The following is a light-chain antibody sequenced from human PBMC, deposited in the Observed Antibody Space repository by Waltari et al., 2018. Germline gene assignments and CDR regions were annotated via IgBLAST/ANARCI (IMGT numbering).Light chain of an antibody. J-gene: IGLJ3*02. Sequence: QPWLTQPPSASKDWSQTATFTCTCNRNHVGFHGAVWLQQHQGHHPKLLSYRNQNRPSGISERFSAARSGNTASLTITGLQPEDEADYYCSAWDASLSAWVFGGGTKLTAL. V-gene: IGLV10-54*04. CDR2: RNQ. CDR3: SAWDASLSAWV. CDR1: RNHVGFHG.